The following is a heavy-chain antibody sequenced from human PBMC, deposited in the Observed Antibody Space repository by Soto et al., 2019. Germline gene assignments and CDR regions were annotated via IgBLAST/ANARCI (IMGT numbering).Heavy chain of an antibody. CDR3: AKGLDYDYVWGSYRYTLFDY. CDR2: ISGSGGST. Sequence: EVQLLESGGGLVQPGGSLRLSCAASGFTFSSYAMSWVRQAPGKGLEWVSAISGSGGSTYYADSVKGRFTISRDNSKNTLYLQMNSLRAEDTAVYYCAKGLDYDYVWGSYRYTLFDYWGQGTLVTVSS. J-gene: IGHJ4*02. V-gene: IGHV3-23*01. D-gene: IGHD3-16*02. CDR1: GFTFSSYA.